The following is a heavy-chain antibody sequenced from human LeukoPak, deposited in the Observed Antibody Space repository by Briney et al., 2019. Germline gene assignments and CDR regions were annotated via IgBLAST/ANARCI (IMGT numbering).Heavy chain of an antibody. J-gene: IGHJ4*02. CDR2: ISYDGSNK. V-gene: IGHV3-30-3*01. CDR3: ARDLERTFDY. CDR1: GITFSNAW. Sequence: GGSLRLSCAASGITFSNAWMNWVRQAPGKGLEWVAVISYDGSNKYYADSVKGRFTISRDNSKNTLYLQMNSLRAEDTAVYYCARDLERTFDYWGQGTLVTVSS.